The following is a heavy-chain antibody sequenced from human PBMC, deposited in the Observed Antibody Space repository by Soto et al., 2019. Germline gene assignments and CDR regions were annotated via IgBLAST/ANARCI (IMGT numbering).Heavy chain of an antibody. CDR1: GGSINSYY. CDR3: ARRYGDQFDY. J-gene: IGHJ4*02. V-gene: IGHV4-59*01. Sequence: QVQLQESGPGLVKPSETLSLTCTVSGGSINSYYWSWIRQPPGKGLEWIGYIYYSGSTSYNPSLKSRVTISVDASKNQFSLKLSSVTAADTAVDYCARRYGDQFDYWGQGTLVTVSS. CDR2: IYYSGST. D-gene: IGHD4-17*01.